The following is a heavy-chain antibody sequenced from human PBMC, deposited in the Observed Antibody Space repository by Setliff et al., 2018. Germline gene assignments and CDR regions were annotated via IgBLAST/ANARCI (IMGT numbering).Heavy chain of an antibody. Sequence: LSLTCAVSGVSVNSLTWWSWVRQSPGKGLEWIGHIYHDGNTKSYPSVHFNQSLKSRVTMSVDKSKNHFSLELTSVTAADTAVYYCARGGGGYHAASWGQGILVTVS. D-gene: IGHD2-2*01. CDR3: ARGGGGYHAAS. CDR1: GVSVNSLTW. J-gene: IGHJ5*02. V-gene: IGHV4-4*02. CDR2: IYHDGNT.